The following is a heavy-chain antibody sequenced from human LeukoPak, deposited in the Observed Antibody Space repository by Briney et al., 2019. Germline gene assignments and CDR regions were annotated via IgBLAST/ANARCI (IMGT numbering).Heavy chain of an antibody. V-gene: IGHV3-74*01. CDR1: GFTFSRYW. CDR2: SNSDGSST. Sequence: GGSLRLSCVASGFTFSRYWMHWVRQAPGKGLVWVSRSNSDGSSTNYADSVKGRFTISRDNAKNTLYLQMNSLRAEDTAIYYCAKDLSPGVYWGQGTLVTVSS. CDR3: AKDLSPGVY. J-gene: IGHJ4*02.